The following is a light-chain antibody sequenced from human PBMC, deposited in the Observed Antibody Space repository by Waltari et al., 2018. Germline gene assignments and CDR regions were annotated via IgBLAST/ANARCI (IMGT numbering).Light chain of an antibody. CDR2: GAS. V-gene: IGKV3-15*01. J-gene: IGKJ2*01. CDR3: QQYNNWPYT. Sequence: EIVMTQSPATLSVYPGERATLSCRASQSVTSNLAWYQQKPGQAPRLLIYGASTRATGIPARFSGSMSGTEFTLTISSLQSEDFAVYYCQQYNNWPYTFGQGTKLEIK. CDR1: QSVTSN.